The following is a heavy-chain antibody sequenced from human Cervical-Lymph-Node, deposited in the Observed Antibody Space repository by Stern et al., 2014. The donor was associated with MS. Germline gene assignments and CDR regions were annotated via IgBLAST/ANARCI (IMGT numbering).Heavy chain of an antibody. CDR3: ERSFYDYESAALGPFDY. D-gene: IGHD3-22*01. Sequence: QVTLRESGPALVKPTQALTLTCTFSGFSLSTSGMRVSWIRQPPGKALEWLARIDWDDDKFYRTSLKTRLTIPKDPAKNQVVLTMTNMDPVDPATYSCERSFYDYESAALGPFDYWGQGTLVTVSS. V-gene: IGHV2-70*04. J-gene: IGHJ4*02. CDR1: GFSLSTSGMR. CDR2: IDWDDDK.